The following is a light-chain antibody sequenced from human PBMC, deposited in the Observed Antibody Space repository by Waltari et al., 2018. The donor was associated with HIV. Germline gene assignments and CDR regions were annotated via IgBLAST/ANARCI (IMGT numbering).Light chain of an antibody. V-gene: IGLV2-14*01. Sequence: QSVLTQPASVSGSPGPSLTLSCTGTTNDIGSYNYVSCYQQSPDKAPKLIIYEFSNRPSGVSSRFSGSKSGNTASLTISGLQAEDEAYYHCSSYSRGALLFGGGTKVTVL. CDR2: EFS. CDR3: SSYSRGALL. J-gene: IGLJ2*01. CDR1: TNDIGSYNY.